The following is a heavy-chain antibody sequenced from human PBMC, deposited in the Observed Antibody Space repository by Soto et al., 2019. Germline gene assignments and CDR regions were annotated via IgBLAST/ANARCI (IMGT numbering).Heavy chain of an antibody. Sequence: GGSLRLSCAVSGFTLSNFAMTWVRQAPGKGLEWVSTINGGASDTYYADSVKGRFIIYRDNSKNMVYLQMNSLRAEDTAVYYCARGPVSSGFVWGKGTTVTVSS. J-gene: IGHJ6*04. CDR3: ARGPVSSGFV. CDR2: INGGASDT. V-gene: IGHV3-23*01. D-gene: IGHD6-19*01. CDR1: GFTLSNFA.